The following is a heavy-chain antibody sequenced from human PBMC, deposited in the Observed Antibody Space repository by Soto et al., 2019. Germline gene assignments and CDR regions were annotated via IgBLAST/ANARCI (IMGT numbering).Heavy chain of an antibody. CDR3: ARDGWVSSGTRYFDL. Sequence: QVQLVQSGAEVKKPGASVKVSCKASGYTFTSNYIHWVRQAPGQGLEWMGWIDPNSGGTNYAQKFQGRGTMSRDTSISTVYMELSSVRSDGTAVYYWARDGWVSSGTRYFDLWGRGTLVTVSS. CDR1: GYTFTSNY. V-gene: IGHV1-2*02. J-gene: IGHJ2*01. D-gene: IGHD3-22*01. CDR2: IDPNSGGT.